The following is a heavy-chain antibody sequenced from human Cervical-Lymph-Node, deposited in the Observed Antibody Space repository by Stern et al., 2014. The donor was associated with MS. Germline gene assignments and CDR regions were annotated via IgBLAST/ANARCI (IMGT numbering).Heavy chain of an antibody. CDR2: IIPIFGTA. CDR1: GGTFSTYA. D-gene: IGHD4-17*01. Sequence: VQLVESGAEVKKPGSSVKVSCKASGGTFSTYAINWVRQAPGQGLEWVGGIIPIFGTANYAQKFQGRVSITADDATSTAYMELSSLRSEDTAMYYCASPTSVTVGAMDAWGQGTAVTVSS. J-gene: IGHJ6*02. CDR3: ASPTSVTVGAMDA. V-gene: IGHV1-69*01.